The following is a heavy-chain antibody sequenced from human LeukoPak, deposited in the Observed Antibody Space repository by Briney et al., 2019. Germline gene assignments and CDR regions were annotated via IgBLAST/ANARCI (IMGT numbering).Heavy chain of an antibody. CDR2: IYYSGST. Sequence: SETLSLTCAVSGVSISSGAYYWSWIRQHPGKGLEWIGYIYYSGSTYYNPSLKSRVTISVDTSKNQISLKLSSVTAADTAVYYCARTHWGFDYWGQGTLVTVSS. V-gene: IGHV4-31*11. J-gene: IGHJ4*02. D-gene: IGHD3-16*01. CDR1: GVSISSGAYY. CDR3: ARTHWGFDY.